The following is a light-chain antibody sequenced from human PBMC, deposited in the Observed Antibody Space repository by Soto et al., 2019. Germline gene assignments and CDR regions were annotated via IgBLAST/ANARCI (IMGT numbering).Light chain of an antibody. Sequence: DIQMTQSPSTLSASVGDRVTITCRASQSISSWLAWYQQKPGKAPKLLIYDASSFDSGVPSRFSGSGSWTEFTLAISSLQPDDFETYYCQQYNSYPYTFGQGTKLEIK. CDR1: QSISSW. CDR3: QQYNSYPYT. CDR2: DAS. J-gene: IGKJ2*01. V-gene: IGKV1-5*01.